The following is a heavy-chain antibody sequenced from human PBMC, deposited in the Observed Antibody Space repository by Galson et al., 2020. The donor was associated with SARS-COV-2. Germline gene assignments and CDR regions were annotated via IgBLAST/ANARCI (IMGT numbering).Heavy chain of an antibody. CDR2: ISTDGNNI. CDR1: GFTFSNFG. J-gene: IGHJ3*01. CDR3: ARAGYSSTWTLGDAFDG. Sequence: QAGGSLRLSCAASGFTFSNFGMHWVRQAPGTGLEWVAVISTDGNNIYDSDSVKGRLTISRDNSNNTLYLQMNSLRPEDTAVYFCARAGYSSTWTLGDAFDGWGQGTLVTVSS. V-gene: IGHV3-30*03. D-gene: IGHD2-2*01.